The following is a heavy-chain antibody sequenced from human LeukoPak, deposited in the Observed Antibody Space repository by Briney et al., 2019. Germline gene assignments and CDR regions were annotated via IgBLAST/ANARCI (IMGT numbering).Heavy chain of an antibody. V-gene: IGHV1-2*02. D-gene: IGHD2-15*01. J-gene: IGHJ2*01. Sequence: ASVKVSCKASGHTFTGYYMHWVRQAPGQGLEWMGWINPNSGGTNYAQKFQGRVTMARDTSISTAYMELSGLRPDDTAVYYCARDSQQDTWYFDLRGRGTLVTVSS. CDR3: ARDSQQDTWYFDL. CDR1: GHTFTGYY. CDR2: INPNSGGT.